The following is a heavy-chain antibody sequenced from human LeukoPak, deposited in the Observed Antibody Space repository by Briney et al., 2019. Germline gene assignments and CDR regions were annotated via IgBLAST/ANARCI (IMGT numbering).Heavy chain of an antibody. CDR2: ISSSSSYI. D-gene: IGHD6-6*01. J-gene: IGHJ4*02. V-gene: IGHV3-21*01. Sequence: PGGSLRLSCAASGFTFSSYSMNWVRQAPGKGLEWVSSISSSSSYIYYADSVKGRFTISRDNAKNSLYLQMNSLRAEDTAVYYCAREEYSSSGPCDYWGQGTLVTVSS. CDR3: AREEYSSSGPCDY. CDR1: GFTFSSYS.